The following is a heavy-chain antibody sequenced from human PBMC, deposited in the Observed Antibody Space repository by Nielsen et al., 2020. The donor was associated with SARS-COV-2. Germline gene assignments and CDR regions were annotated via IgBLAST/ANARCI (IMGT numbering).Heavy chain of an antibody. CDR3: AGSQSVPAHFDY. D-gene: IGHD2-2*01. CDR1: GGSISSYY. CDR2: IYYSGST. Sequence: SETLSLTCTVSGGSISSYYWSWIRQPPGKGLEWIGYIYYSGSTNYNPSLKSRVTISVDTSKNQFSLKLSSVTAADTAVYYCAGSQSVPAHFDYWGQGTLVTVSS. V-gene: IGHV4-59*01. J-gene: IGHJ4*02.